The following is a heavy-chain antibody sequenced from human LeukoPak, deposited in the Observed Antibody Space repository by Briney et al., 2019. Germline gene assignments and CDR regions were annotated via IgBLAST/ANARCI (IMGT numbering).Heavy chain of an antibody. CDR3: SRDFNGRNDF. J-gene: IGHJ4*02. D-gene: IGHD1-14*01. Sequence: GGSLRLSCAASGFTFSSNGMHWVRQGPGKGLVWVSRINPDGSRTDYAESVKGRFTISRDNAKNTLSLEMNSLGDEDTAVYYCSRDFNGRNDFWGQGTLVAVSS. CDR2: INPDGSRT. V-gene: IGHV3-74*01. CDR1: GFTFSSNG.